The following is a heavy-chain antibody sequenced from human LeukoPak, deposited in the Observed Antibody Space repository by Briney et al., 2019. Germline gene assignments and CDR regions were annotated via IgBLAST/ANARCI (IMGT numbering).Heavy chain of an antibody. CDR2: ISGSGGST. CDR3: AREGKNYYDSSGYGEYGY. Sequence: GGSLRLSCAASGFTFSTYAMSWVRQAPGKGLEWVSAISGSGGSTYYVDSVKGRFTISRDNSKNTLYLQMNSLRAEDTAVYYCAREGKNYYDSSGYGEYGYWGQGTLVTVSS. J-gene: IGHJ4*02. V-gene: IGHV3-23*01. D-gene: IGHD3-22*01. CDR1: GFTFSTYA.